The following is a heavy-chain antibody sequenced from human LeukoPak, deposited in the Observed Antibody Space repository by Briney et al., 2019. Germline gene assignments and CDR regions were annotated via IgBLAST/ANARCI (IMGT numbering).Heavy chain of an antibody. CDR1: GGSFSGYY. Sequence: PSETLSLTCAVYGGSFSGYYWSWIRQPPGKGLEWVGEINHSGSTNYNPSLKSRVPIPGDTSKDQFSLKLTSLNAADRPVYYCARGPLAAPWGQGTMVTVSS. CDR3: ARGPLAAP. D-gene: IGHD3-3*02. CDR2: INHSGST. J-gene: IGHJ3*01. V-gene: IGHV4-34*01.